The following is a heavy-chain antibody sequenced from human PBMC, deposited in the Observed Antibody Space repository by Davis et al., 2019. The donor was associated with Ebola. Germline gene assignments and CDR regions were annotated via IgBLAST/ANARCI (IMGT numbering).Heavy chain of an antibody. Sequence: GGSLRLSCTASGFTFSSFAMHWVRQAPGKGLEWVAVISYDGRNKFYADSVKGRFTISRDNSKNTVFLQMNSLRGEDTAVYYCARGGYDFWSGYYNSWGQGTLVAVSS. D-gene: IGHD3-3*01. CDR3: ARGGYDFWSGYYNS. CDR2: ISYDGRNK. J-gene: IGHJ4*02. V-gene: IGHV3-30*04. CDR1: GFTFSSFA.